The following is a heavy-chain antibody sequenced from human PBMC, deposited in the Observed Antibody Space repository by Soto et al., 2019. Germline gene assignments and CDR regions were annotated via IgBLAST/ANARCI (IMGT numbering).Heavy chain of an antibody. Sequence: QVQLVESGGGGVQPGKSLRLSCAASGFTFSTYGIHWVRQAPGKGLEWVALISYDGGSKYYGDSVKGRFIISRDNSHNTVSLQMNSLRADDTAVYFCAKEQLAMTVVVADYFDSWGQGTLGAVSS. V-gene: IGHV3-30*18. J-gene: IGHJ4*02. CDR3: AKEQLAMTVVVADYFDS. D-gene: IGHD3-22*01. CDR1: GFTFSTYG. CDR2: ISYDGGSK.